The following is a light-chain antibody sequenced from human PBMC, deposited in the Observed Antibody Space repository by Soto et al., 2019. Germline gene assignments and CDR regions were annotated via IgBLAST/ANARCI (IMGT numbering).Light chain of an antibody. CDR2: GAS. CDR1: QSVSSN. V-gene: IGKV3-15*01. CDR3: QQYGRP. Sequence: EIVMTQSPATLSVSPGERATLSCRASQSVSSNLAWYQQKPGQAPRLLIYGASTRATGIPARFSGSGSGTELTLTISRLEPEDLAVYYCQQYGRPFGQGTKVDTK. J-gene: IGKJ1*01.